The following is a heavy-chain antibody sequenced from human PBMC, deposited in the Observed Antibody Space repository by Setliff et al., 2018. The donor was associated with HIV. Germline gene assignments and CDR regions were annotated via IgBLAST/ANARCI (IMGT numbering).Heavy chain of an antibody. Sequence: PSETLSLTCTVSGGSISIISYYWGWIRQPPGKGLEYIGSIYYSGSTYYNPSLKSRVTISVDTSKNQFSLKLSSVTAADTAVYYCARVEQQRVVAFDIWGQGTMVTVSS. D-gene: IGHD6-13*01. CDR1: GGSISIISYY. CDR3: ARVEQQRVVAFDI. J-gene: IGHJ3*02. V-gene: IGHV4-39*07. CDR2: IYYSGST.